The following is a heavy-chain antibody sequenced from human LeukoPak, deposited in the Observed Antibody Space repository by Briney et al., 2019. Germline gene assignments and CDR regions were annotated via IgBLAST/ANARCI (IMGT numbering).Heavy chain of an antibody. Sequence: KSGGSLRLSCAASGFTFSSYSMNWVRQAPGKGLEWVSSISSSSSYIYYADSVKGRFTISRDNAKNSLYLQMNSLRAEDTAVYYCARSGWSGYSNDAFDIWGQGTMVTVSS. D-gene: IGHD3-3*01. V-gene: IGHV3-21*01. CDR2: ISSSSSYI. J-gene: IGHJ3*02. CDR1: GFTFSSYS. CDR3: ARSGWSGYSNDAFDI.